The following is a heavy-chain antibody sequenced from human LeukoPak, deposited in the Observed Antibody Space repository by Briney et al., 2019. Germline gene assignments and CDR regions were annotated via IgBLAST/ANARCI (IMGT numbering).Heavy chain of an antibody. CDR1: GFTVSSNY. J-gene: IGHJ5*02. V-gene: IGHV3-53*01. Sequence: GGSLRLSCAASGFTVSSNYMSWVRQAPGKGLEWVSVIYSGGSTYYADSVKGRFTISRDNSKNTLYPQMNSLRAEDTAVYYCARSLGYCSGGSCYRGFDPWGQGTLVTVSS. D-gene: IGHD2-15*01. CDR3: ARSLGYCSGGSCYRGFDP. CDR2: IYSGGST.